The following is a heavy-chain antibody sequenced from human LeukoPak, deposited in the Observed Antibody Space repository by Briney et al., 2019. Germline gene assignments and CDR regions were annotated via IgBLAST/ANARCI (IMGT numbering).Heavy chain of an antibody. J-gene: IGHJ4*02. Sequence: GGSLRLSCAASGFTVSSNYMSWVRQAPGKGLEWVSVIYSGGSTYYADSVKGRFTISRDNSKNTVYLQMNSLRAEDTAVYYCAKDPYGTRYFDYWGQGTLVTVSS. V-gene: IGHV3-53*01. CDR1: GFTVSSNY. D-gene: IGHD2-2*01. CDR3: AKDPYGTRYFDY. CDR2: IYSGGST.